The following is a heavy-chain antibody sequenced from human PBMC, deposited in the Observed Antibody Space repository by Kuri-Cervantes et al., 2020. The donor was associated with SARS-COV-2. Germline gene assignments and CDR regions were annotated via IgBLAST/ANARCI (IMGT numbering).Heavy chain of an antibody. CDR3: ASRKRELVYATRGGYFDL. J-gene: IGHJ2*01. CDR1: GGTFSSYA. CDR2: IIPIFGTA. Sequence: SVKVSCKASGGTFSSYAISWVRQAPGQGLEWTGGIIPIFGTANYAQKFQGRVTITADESTSTAYMELSSLRSEDTAVYYCASRKRELVYATRGGYFDLWGRGTLVTVSS. V-gene: IGHV1-69*13. D-gene: IGHD2-8*01.